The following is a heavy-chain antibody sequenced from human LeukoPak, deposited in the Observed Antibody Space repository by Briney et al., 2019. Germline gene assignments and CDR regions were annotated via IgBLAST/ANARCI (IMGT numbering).Heavy chain of an antibody. CDR2: ISGSGSGDST. J-gene: IGHJ4*02. D-gene: IGHD3-10*01. V-gene: IGHV3-23*01. CDR3: AKASPPRSGSRHFDY. Sequence: PGGSLRLSCAASGFTFSSYAMSWVRQAPGKGLEWVSPISGSGSGDSTYYADSVKGRFTISRDNSKDTLYLQMNSLRAEDTAVYYCAKASPPRSGSRHFDYWGQGTLVTVSS. CDR1: GFTFSSYA.